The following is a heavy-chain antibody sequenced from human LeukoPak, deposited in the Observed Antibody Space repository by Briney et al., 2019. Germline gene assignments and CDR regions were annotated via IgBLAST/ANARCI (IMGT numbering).Heavy chain of an antibody. CDR3: AGNSCGGDCYSTPAEYFQH. J-gene: IGHJ1*01. V-gene: IGHV4-61*01. CDR2: VYNSGST. D-gene: IGHD2-21*02. CDR1: GDSVSGDNYY. Sequence: PSETLSLTCTFSGDSVSGDNYYWSWIRQPPGKGLEWIGYVYNSGSTNYNPSLKSRLTMSVDTSKNQFSLKLSSVTAADTAVYYCAGNSCGGDCYSTPAEYFQHWGQGTLVPSPQ.